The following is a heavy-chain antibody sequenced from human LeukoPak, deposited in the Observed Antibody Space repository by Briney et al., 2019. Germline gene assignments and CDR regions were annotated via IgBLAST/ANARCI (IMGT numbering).Heavy chain of an antibody. J-gene: IGHJ4*02. Sequence: GGSLRLSCADSGFTFSNYWMHGVRQAPGKGLVWVSRIIKDGGVTDYADSVKGRCTISRGNAKNTLYLQMNSLRVEDTAVYYCVRLLDLDFWGQGTLVTVSA. V-gene: IGHV3-74*01. CDR2: IIKDGGVT. CDR3: VRLLDLDF. D-gene: IGHD1-1*01. CDR1: GFTFSNYW.